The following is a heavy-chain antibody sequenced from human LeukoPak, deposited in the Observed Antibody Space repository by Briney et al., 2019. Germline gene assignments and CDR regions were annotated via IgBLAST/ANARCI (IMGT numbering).Heavy chain of an antibody. Sequence: GGSLRLSCAASGFTVSSNYMSWVRQAPGKGLEWVSLIYSGGSTYYADSVKGRFTVSRDNSRNTLYLQMNSLRGEDTAVYYCAREVAARRLGSWVDPWGQGTLVTVSS. CDR2: IYSGGST. CDR3: AREVAARRLGSWVDP. J-gene: IGHJ5*02. V-gene: IGHV3-53*01. CDR1: GFTVSSNY. D-gene: IGHD6-6*01.